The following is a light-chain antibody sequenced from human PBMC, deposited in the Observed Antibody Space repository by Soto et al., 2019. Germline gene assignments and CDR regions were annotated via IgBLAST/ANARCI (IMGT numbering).Light chain of an antibody. Sequence: DIETTQSPSSLFASVGDTVTITCRASQGIKSYLYWYQQKPGKAPKLLXSGASSLQSGVPSRFSGSGSGTDLTLTISSLQTEDYANYYCQQSYSTPPLTFGGGTKVDIK. CDR1: QGIKSY. V-gene: IGKV1-39*01. CDR2: GAS. J-gene: IGKJ4*01. CDR3: QQSYSTPPLT.